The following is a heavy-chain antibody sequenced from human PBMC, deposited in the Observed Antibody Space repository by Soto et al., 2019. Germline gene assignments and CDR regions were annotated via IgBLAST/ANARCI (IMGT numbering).Heavy chain of an antibody. CDR3: AKGPFTIFGAADEAGDYYYGMDV. V-gene: IGHV3-30*18. CDR2: ISYDGSNK. D-gene: IGHD3-3*01. J-gene: IGHJ6*02. Sequence: GGSLRLSCAASGFTFSSYGMHWVRQAPGKGLEWVAVISYDGSNKYYADSVKGRFTISRDNSKNTLYLQMNSPRAEDTAVYYCAKGPFTIFGAADEAGDYYYGMDVWGQGTTVTVSS. CDR1: GFTFSSYG.